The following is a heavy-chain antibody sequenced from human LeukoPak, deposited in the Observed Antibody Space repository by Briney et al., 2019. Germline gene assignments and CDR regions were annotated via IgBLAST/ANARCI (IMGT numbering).Heavy chain of an antibody. V-gene: IGHV3-33*01. Sequence: GGSLRLSCAASGFTFSSYGMHWVRQAPGKGLEWVAVIWYDGSNKYYADSVKGRFTISRDNSKNTLYLQMNSLRAEDTAVYYCARTPVGYSGSSPFDYWGQGTLVTVSS. CDR1: GFTFSSYG. CDR2: IWYDGSNK. D-gene: IGHD6-6*01. CDR3: ARTPVGYSGSSPFDY. J-gene: IGHJ4*02.